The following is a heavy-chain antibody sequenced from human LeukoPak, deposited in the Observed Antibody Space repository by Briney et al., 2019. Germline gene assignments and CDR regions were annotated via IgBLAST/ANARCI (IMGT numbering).Heavy chain of an antibody. J-gene: IGHJ5*02. D-gene: IGHD3-22*01. Sequence: SETLSLTCSVSGGSISSYHWNWIRQPPGKGLEWIGYIYTSGSTNYNPSLTSRVTISVDTSKSQFSLKLSSVTAADTAVYYCARRRYYYDSSGYSYSWFDPWGQGTLVTVSS. CDR2: IYTSGST. V-gene: IGHV4-4*09. CDR1: GGSISSYH. CDR3: ARRRYYYDSSGYSYSWFDP.